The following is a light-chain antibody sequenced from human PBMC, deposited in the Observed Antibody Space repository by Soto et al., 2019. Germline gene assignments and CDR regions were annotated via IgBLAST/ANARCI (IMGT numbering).Light chain of an antibody. Sequence: QSVLTQPASVSGSPGQSITISCTGTSSDVGGYNYVSWYQQHPSKAPKLMIYDVSNRPSGVSNRFSGSKSGNTASPTISGLQAEDEADYYCSSYTSSSTPHYVFGTGTKVTVL. CDR1: SSDVGGYNY. V-gene: IGLV2-14*01. CDR2: DVS. CDR3: SSYTSSSTPHYV. J-gene: IGLJ1*01.